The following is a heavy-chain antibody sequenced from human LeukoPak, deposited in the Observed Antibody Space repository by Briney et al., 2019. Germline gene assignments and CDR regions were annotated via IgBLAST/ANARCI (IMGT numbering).Heavy chain of an antibody. Sequence: GGSLRLSCGASGFTFSSYAMSWVCQTPGRGLEWVAGVSPSGGRTIYADSAEGRFTISRDNSNDTVYLQLSSLRAEDSALYYCAKVRGVYCSSPACYYYDAWGQGTPVTVSS. CDR2: VSPSGGRT. D-gene: IGHD2-2*01. CDR3: AKVRGVYCSSPACYYYDA. J-gene: IGHJ4*02. V-gene: IGHV3-23*01. CDR1: GFTFSSYA.